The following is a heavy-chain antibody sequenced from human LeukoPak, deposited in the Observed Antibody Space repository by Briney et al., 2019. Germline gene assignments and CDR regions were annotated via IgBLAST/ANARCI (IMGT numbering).Heavy chain of an antibody. CDR2: ISGSGGST. J-gene: IGHJ3*02. CDR3: ARDMYSSSPEAFDI. D-gene: IGHD6-6*01. Sequence: PGGSLRLSCAASGFTFSSYAMSWVRQAPGKGLEWVSAISGSGGSTYYADSVKGRFTISRDNAKNSLYLQMNSLRAEDTAVYYCARDMYSSSPEAFDIWGQGTMVTVSS. V-gene: IGHV3-23*01. CDR1: GFTFSSYA.